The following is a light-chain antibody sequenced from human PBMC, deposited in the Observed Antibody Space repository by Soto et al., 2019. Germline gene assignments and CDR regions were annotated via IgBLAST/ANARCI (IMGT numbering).Light chain of an antibody. J-gene: IGKJ1*01. V-gene: IGKV1-5*03. CDR2: QAS. Sequence: DIQMTQSPSTLSAFVGDRVTITCRASQKISTWLAWYQQKPGKAPKLLIYQASTLQIGVPSRFSRSGSGTEFTLTISSLQPDDFATYYCQQYNSYSWTFGQGTKVEIK. CDR1: QKISTW. CDR3: QQYNSYSWT.